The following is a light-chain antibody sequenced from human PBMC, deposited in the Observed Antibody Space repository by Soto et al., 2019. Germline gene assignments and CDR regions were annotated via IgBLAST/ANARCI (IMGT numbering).Light chain of an antibody. J-gene: IGKJ5*01. Sequence: EIVMTQSSATLSVSPGERATLSCRASQRVSSNLAWYQQKSGQAPRLLIYGASTRATGIPARFSGSGSGTEFTLTFSSLQSEDFAVYYCQQYNNWPITFGQGTRLEIK. CDR1: QRVSSN. CDR2: GAS. V-gene: IGKV3-15*01. CDR3: QQYNNWPIT.